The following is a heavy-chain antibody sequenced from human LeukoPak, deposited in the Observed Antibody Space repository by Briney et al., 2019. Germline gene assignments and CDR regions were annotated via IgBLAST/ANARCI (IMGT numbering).Heavy chain of an antibody. Sequence: ASVKVSCKASGYTFTSYDINWVRQAPGQGLEWMGWISAYNGNTNYAQKLQGRVTMTTDTSTSTVYMELSSLRSEDTAVYYCARGHGSGYTNWFDPWGQGTLVTVSS. CDR1: GYTFTSYD. CDR3: ARGHGSGYTNWFDP. CDR2: ISAYNGNT. V-gene: IGHV1-18*01. J-gene: IGHJ5*02. D-gene: IGHD3-10*01.